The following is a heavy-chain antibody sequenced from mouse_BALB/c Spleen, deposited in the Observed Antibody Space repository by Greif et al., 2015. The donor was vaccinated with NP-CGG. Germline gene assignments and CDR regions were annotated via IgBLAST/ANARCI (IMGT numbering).Heavy chain of an antibody. Sequence: QVQLQQSGAELVRPGTSVKISCKASGYTFTNYWLGWVKQRPGHGLEWIGDIYPGGGYTNYNEKFKGKATLTADTSSSTAYMQLSSLTSEDSAVYFCARAHSTGYFDYWGQGTTLTVSS. CDR2: IYPGGGYT. D-gene: IGHD4-1*02. CDR3: ARAHSTGYFDY. CDR1: GYTFTNYW. J-gene: IGHJ2*01. V-gene: IGHV1-63*02.